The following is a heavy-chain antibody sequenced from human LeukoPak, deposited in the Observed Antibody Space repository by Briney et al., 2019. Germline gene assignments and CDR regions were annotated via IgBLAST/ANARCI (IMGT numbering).Heavy chain of an antibody. D-gene: IGHD5-12*01. V-gene: IGHV4-4*03. Sequence: PGALSHTRAVSGGSPTSSNWWSWVRQLPGKGLEWIWEIVHSGGANYNPSLESPVTTSVDKSKHQFSLNLSSVTAADTAVYYCARGGGYASFDHWGQGTLVTVSS. CDR3: ARGGGYASFDH. J-gene: IGHJ4*02. CDR2: IVHSGGA. CDR1: GGSPTSSNW.